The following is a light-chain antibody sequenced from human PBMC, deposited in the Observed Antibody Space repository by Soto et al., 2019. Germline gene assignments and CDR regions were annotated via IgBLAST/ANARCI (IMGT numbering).Light chain of an antibody. CDR2: KVS. Sequence: DVVLSQTLLSSPVTLGQPASISCRSSQNLAFSNGDTYLSWLHQRPGQPPRLLIYKVSNRFSGVPDRFSGSGAGTDFTLKISRVEAADIGVYYCMQLTHVPYTFGQGTKLEIK. V-gene: IGKV2-24*01. CDR3: MQLTHVPYT. CDR1: QNLAFSNGDTY. J-gene: IGKJ2*01.